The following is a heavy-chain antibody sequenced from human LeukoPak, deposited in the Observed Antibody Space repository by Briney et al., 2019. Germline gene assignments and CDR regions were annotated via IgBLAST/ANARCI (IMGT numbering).Heavy chain of an antibody. J-gene: IGHJ6*04. D-gene: IGHD3-10*02. CDR1: RFIFSDYY. CDR2: ISSTSSTK. V-gene: IGHV3-11*04. CDR3: AELGITMIGGV. Sequence: GGSLRLSCAASRFIFSDYYMSWIRQAPGKGLEWVSYISSTSSTKYYADTVRGRFTISRDNAKNSLYLQMHSLRAEDTAVYYCAELGITMIGGVWGKGTTVTISS.